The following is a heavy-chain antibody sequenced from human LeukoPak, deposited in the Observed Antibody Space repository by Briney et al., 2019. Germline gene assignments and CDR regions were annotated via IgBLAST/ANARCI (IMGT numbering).Heavy chain of an antibody. CDR1: GFTFSTYW. CDR3: ARATTIAPETLDY. CDR2: INQDGSAK. V-gene: IGHV3-7*01. D-gene: IGHD4-11*01. Sequence: GGSLRLSCAASGFTFSTYWMTWVRQAPGKGLEWVDHINQDGSAKNYVDSLKGRFTISRDNAKNSLFLQMNSLRADDTAVYYCARATTIAPETLDYWGQGTLVTVSS. J-gene: IGHJ4*02.